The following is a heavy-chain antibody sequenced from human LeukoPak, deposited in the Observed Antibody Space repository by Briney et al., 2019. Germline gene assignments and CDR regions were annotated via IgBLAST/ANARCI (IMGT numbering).Heavy chain of an antibody. CDR3: AKDAYSGYDYPNY. Sequence: PGRSLRLSCAASGFTFSNYGMHCVRQAPGKGLEWVAGITYDGMNKFYADSVQGRSTISRDNSKNTLYLQMNSLRVEDTAVYYCAKDAYSGYDYPNYWGQGTLVTVSS. V-gene: IGHV3-30*18. D-gene: IGHD5-12*01. J-gene: IGHJ4*02. CDR2: ITYDGMNK. CDR1: GFTFSNYG.